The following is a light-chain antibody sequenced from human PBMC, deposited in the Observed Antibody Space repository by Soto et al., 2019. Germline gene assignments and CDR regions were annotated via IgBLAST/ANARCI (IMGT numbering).Light chain of an antibody. Sequence: EIVITQSPATLSMSPGERATLSCRASQSVSSNLAWYQQKPGQAPRLLIYGASTRATGIPARFSGSGSGTEFTLTISSLQSEDFAVYYCQHYNNWSTFGQGTRLEIK. CDR3: QHYNNWST. CDR2: GAS. V-gene: IGKV3-15*01. CDR1: QSVSSN. J-gene: IGKJ5*01.